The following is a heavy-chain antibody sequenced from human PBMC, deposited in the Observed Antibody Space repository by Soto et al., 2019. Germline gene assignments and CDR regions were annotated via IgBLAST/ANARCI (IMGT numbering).Heavy chain of an antibody. D-gene: IGHD3-10*01. CDR1: GFTFSSYG. CDR3: AKDFRGYFQY. CDR2: IFYDGTDK. V-gene: IGHV3-30*18. Sequence: DLVESGGGVVQPGRSLRLSCATSGFTFSSYGMHWVRQAPGKGLEWVAFIFYDGTDKYYADSVRGRFTISRDNSKNTLYLQMNSLRAEDTAVYYCAKDFRGYFQYWGQGTLVTVSS. J-gene: IGHJ4*02.